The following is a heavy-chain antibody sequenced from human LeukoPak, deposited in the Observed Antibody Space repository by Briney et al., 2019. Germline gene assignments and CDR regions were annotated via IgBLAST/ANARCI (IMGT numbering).Heavy chain of an antibody. CDR2: INPSGGTT. D-gene: IGHD2-15*01. Sequence: ASVKVSCKASGYTFTNHYMRWVRQPPGQGLQWMGIINPSGGTTNYAQKFQGRVRLTRATSTTTVYMNLSSQTPKDQAVYYCSRGLGVVAARGDWFDPWGQGTLVTVSS. V-gene: IGHV1-46*01. CDR3: SRGLGVVAARGDWFDP. J-gene: IGHJ5*02. CDR1: GYTFTNHY.